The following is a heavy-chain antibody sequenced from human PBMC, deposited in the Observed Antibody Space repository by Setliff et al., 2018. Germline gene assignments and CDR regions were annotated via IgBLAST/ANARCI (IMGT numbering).Heavy chain of an antibody. Sequence: GASVKVSCKASGGTFSSYAIDWVRQAPGQGLEWMGGIIPMFGTTNYARRFRGRVTITADESTTTAYLELSSLRSDDTAVYYCARVRDCSGGICHRGFHHYMDVWGKGTTVTVSS. D-gene: IGHD2-15*01. CDR3: ARVRDCSGGICHRGFHHYMDV. CDR2: IIPMFGTT. CDR1: GGTFSSYA. V-gene: IGHV1-69*13. J-gene: IGHJ6*03.